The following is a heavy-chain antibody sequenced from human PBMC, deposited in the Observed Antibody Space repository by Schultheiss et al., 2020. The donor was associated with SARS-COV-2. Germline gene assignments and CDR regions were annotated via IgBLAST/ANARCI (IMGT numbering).Heavy chain of an antibody. V-gene: IGHV1-8*01. J-gene: IGHJ3*02. CDR3: ARSNLEYSSSSDAFDI. CDR2: MNPNSGNT. CDR1: GYIFTSYY. Sequence: ASVKVSCKASGYIFTSYYMHWVRQATGQGLEWMGCMNPNSGNTGYAQKFQGRVTMTRNTSISTAYMELSSLRSEDTAVYYCARSNLEYSSSSDAFDIWGQGTMVTVSS. D-gene: IGHD6-6*01.